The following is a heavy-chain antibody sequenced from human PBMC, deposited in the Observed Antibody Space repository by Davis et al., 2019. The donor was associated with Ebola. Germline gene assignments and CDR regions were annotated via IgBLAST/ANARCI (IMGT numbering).Heavy chain of an antibody. V-gene: IGHV3-21*01. CDR1: GFTFSSYS. CDR2: ISSSSSYI. J-gene: IGHJ4*02. CDR3: AKDRSAVAPYFDY. Sequence: GESLKISCAASGFTFSSYSMNWVRQAPGKGLEWVSSISSSSSYIYYADSVKGRFTISRDNAKNSLYLQMNSLRAEDTAVYYCAKDRSAVAPYFDYWGQGTLVTVSS. D-gene: IGHD4-23*01.